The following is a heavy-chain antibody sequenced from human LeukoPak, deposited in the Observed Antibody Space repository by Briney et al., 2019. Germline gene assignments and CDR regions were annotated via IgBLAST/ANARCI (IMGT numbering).Heavy chain of an antibody. D-gene: IGHD6-13*01. V-gene: IGHV5-51*01. J-gene: IGHJ4*02. CDR1: GYSFTSYW. CDR2: IYPGDSDT. Sequence: GESLKISCKGSGYSFTSYWIGWVRQMPGKGLEWMGIIYPGDSDTRYSPLFQGQVTLSVDRSISTAYLHWSGLKASDTAIYYCARFALTSSLDYRGQGTLVTVSS. CDR3: ARFALTSSLDY.